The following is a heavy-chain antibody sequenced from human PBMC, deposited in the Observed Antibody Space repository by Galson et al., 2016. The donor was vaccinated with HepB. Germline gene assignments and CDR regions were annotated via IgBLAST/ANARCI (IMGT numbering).Heavy chain of an antibody. J-gene: IGHJ6*02. Sequence: SLRLSCAASGFSFSPYAFNWVRQAPGKGLEWVAFLSYEGTNEDYADSVKGRFTISRDNSKNTLYLQMNSLRAEDTAVYYCAREAGLMDSYGMDVWGQGTTVTVSS. CDR3: AREAGLMDSYGMDV. CDR2: LSYEGTNE. CDR1: GFSFSPYA. V-gene: IGHV3-30*04. D-gene: IGHD2-2*03.